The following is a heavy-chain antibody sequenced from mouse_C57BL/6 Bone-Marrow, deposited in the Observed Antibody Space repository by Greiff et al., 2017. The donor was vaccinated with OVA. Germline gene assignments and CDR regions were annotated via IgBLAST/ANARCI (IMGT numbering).Heavy chain of an antibody. J-gene: IGHJ2*01. V-gene: IGHV1-4*01. CDR2: INPSSGYT. CDR1: GYTFTSYT. Sequence: VQLQQSGAELARPGASVKMSCKASGYTFTSYTMHWVKQRPGQGLEWIGYINPSSGYTKYNQKFKDKATLTADKSSSTAYMQLSSLTSEDSAVYYCARSLSGSSLYYFDYWGQGTTLTVSS. CDR3: ARSLSGSSLYYFDY. D-gene: IGHD1-1*01.